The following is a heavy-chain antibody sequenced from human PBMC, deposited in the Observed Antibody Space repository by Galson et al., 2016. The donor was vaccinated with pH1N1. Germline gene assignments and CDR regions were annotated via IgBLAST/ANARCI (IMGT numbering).Heavy chain of an antibody. V-gene: IGHV3-33*06. J-gene: IGHJ4*02. CDR2: IWYDGSKK. CDR3: AKAPTVTANGRTYFDY. CDR1: GFTFSSYA. D-gene: IGHD4-11*01. Sequence: SLRLSCAASGFTFSSYAMIWVRQAPGKGLEWVAMIWYDGSKKYYADSVKGRFTFSRDNSKNTLYLQMNSLRAEDTAVYYCAKAPTVTANGRTYFDYWGQGVRVIVSS.